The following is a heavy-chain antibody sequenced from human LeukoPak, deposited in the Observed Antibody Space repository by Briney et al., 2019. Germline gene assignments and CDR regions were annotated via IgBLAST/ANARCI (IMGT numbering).Heavy chain of an antibody. Sequence: SVKVSCKASGYTFTSYGISWVRQAPGQGLEWMGGVIPIFGTANYAQKFQGRVTITADESTSTAYMELCSLRSEDTAVYYCARQITMIEEGAFDIWGQGTMVTVSS. CDR2: VIPIFGTA. CDR3: ARQITMIEEGAFDI. J-gene: IGHJ3*02. CDR1: GYTFTSYG. D-gene: IGHD3-22*01. V-gene: IGHV1-69*13.